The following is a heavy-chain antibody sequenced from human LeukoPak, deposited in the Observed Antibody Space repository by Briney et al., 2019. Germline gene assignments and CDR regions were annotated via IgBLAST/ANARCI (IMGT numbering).Heavy chain of an antibody. CDR1: GFTFSNYW. J-gene: IGHJ4*02. CDR2: IKRDGSEK. Sequence: GGSLRLSCAASGFTFSNYWMTWVRQAPGKGLEWVANIKRDGSEKYYVDSAKGRFTISRDNAKNSLYLQMNSLRAEDTAVYYCARLDSSSSPEFDYWGQGTLVTVSS. V-gene: IGHV3-7*01. D-gene: IGHD6-6*01. CDR3: ARLDSSSSPEFDY.